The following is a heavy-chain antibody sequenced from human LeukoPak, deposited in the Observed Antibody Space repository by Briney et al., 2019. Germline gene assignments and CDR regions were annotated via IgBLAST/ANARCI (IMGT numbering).Heavy chain of an antibody. D-gene: IGHD3-10*01. Sequence: ASVQNSCRTSGYNFTSYGISWVRQATGQGLEGMGWISAYNGNTNYAQKLQGRVTMTTDTSTSTAYMELRSLRSDDTAVYYCARGTMVRGVIYWFDPWGQGTLVTVSS. CDR2: ISAYNGNT. V-gene: IGHV1-18*04. J-gene: IGHJ5*02. CDR1: GYNFTSYG. CDR3: ARGTMVRGVIYWFDP.